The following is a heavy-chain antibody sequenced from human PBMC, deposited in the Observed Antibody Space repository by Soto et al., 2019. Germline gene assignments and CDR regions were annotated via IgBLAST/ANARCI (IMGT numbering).Heavy chain of an antibody. V-gene: IGHV3-23*01. Sequence: GGSLRLSCGASGFTFSSYGMHLVRQPTGKGLEWVSAISGSGGSTYYADSVKGRFTISRDNSKNTLYLQMNSLRAEDTAVYYCAIYYDYVWGSYRYSPFDYWGQGTLVTVSS. D-gene: IGHD3-16*02. CDR2: ISGSGGST. CDR3: AIYYDYVWGSYRYSPFDY. J-gene: IGHJ4*02. CDR1: GFTFSSYG.